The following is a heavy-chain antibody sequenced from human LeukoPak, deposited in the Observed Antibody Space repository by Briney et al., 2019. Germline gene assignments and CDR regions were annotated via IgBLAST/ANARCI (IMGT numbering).Heavy chain of an antibody. CDR3: AGHDFWSGYYRVEYYFDY. V-gene: IGHV4-39*01. J-gene: IGHJ4*02. Sequence: WETLSLTCTVSGGSISSSSYYWGWIRQPPGKGLEWIGSSYYSGSTYYNPSLKSRVTISVDTSKNQFSLKLSSVTAADTAVYYCAGHDFWSGYYRVEYYFDYWGQGTLVTVSS. D-gene: IGHD3-3*01. CDR1: GGSISSSSYY. CDR2: SYYSGST.